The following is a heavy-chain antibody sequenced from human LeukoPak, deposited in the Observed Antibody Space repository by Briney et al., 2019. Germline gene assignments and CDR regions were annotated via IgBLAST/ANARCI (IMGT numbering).Heavy chain of an antibody. D-gene: IGHD3-10*01. CDR2: IYTSGST. V-gene: IGHV4-4*09. J-gene: IGHJ6*03. CDR3: ARRVKDRYETLRHYYYMDV. Sequence: SETLSLTCTVSGGSISSYYWSWIRQPPGKGLEWIGYIYTSGSTNYNPSLKSRVTISVDTSKNQFSLKLSSVTAADTAVYYCARRVKDRYETLRHYYYMDVWGKGTTVTVSS. CDR1: GGSISSYY.